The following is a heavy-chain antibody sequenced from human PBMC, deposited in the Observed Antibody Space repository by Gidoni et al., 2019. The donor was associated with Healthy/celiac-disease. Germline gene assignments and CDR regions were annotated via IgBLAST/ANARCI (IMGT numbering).Heavy chain of an antibody. CDR3: ARACTNDFWSGYGGGYYFDY. V-gene: IGHV4-31*03. J-gene: IGHJ4*02. CDR1: GGSISRGCYY. Sequence: QVQLQESGPGLVKPSQTLSLTCTVSGGSISRGCYYWSWIRQHPGKGLEWIGYLYYSGSTYYNPSLKSRVTISVDTSKNQFSLKLSSVTAADTAVYYCARACTNDFWSGYGGGYYFDYWGQGTLVTVSS. CDR2: LYYSGST. D-gene: IGHD3-3*01.